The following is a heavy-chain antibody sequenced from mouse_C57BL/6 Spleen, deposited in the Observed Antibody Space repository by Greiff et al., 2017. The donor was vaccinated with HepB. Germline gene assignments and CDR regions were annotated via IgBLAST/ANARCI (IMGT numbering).Heavy chain of an antibody. D-gene: IGHD1-1*01. CDR1: GYTFTSYR. V-gene: IGHV1-59*01. J-gene: IGHJ2*01. CDR3: ARGATVVAPYFDY. Sequence: QVQLQQPGAELVRPGTSVKLSCKASGYTFTSYRMHWVKQRPGQGLEWIGVIDPSDSYTNYNQKFKGKATLTVDTSSSTAYMQLSSLTSEDSAVYYCARGATVVAPYFDYWGQGTTLTVSS. CDR2: IDPSDSYT.